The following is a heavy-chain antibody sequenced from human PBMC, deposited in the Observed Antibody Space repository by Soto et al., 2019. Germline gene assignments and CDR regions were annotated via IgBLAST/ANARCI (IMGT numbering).Heavy chain of an antibody. CDR3: TRNAFYYNSSGYHDGFDI. CDR2: ISPKSGGT. D-gene: IGHD3-22*01. Sequence: AASVKVSCKASGYTFSDYYVHWVRQAPGQGLEWMGWISPKSGGTNYAQKFQGRVTMTRDTSTFTAYMELSRLRSDDTAVYYCTRNAFYYNSSGYHDGFDIWGQGTLVTVSS. J-gene: IGHJ3*02. V-gene: IGHV1-2*02. CDR1: GYTFSDYY.